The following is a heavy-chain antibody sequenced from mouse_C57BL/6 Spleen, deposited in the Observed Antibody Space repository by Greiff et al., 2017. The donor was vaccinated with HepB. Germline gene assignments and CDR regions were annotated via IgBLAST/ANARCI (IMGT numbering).Heavy chain of an antibody. Sequence: VQLQQSGAELVRPGTSVKVSCKASGYAFTNYLIEWVKQRPGQGLEWIGVINPGSGGTNYNEKFKGKATLTADKSSSTAYMQLSSLTSEDSAGYFCARMAYDVWGTGTTVTVSS. J-gene: IGHJ1*03. CDR1: GYAFTNYL. V-gene: IGHV1-54*01. CDR2: INPGSGGT. CDR3: ARMAYDV.